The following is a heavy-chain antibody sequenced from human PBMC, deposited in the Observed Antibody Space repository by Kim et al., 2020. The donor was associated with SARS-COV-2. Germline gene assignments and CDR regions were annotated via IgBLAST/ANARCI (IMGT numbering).Heavy chain of an antibody. CDR3: ARGQPLDY. CDR1: GGSIRSGGKF. Sequence: SETLSLTCSVSGGSIRSGGKFWTWIRQHPAKGLEWIAYISYSGNSHYSPSLRSRVSISLQTSENQFSLELTSVTAADTAVYYCARGQPLDYWGQGILVTVSS. V-gene: IGHV4-31*03. D-gene: IGHD2-2*01. CDR2: ISYSGNS. J-gene: IGHJ4*02.